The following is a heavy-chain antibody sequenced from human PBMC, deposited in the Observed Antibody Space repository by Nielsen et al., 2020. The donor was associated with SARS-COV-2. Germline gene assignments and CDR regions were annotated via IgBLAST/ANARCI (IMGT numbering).Heavy chain of an antibody. J-gene: IGHJ4*02. V-gene: IGHV3-11*06. D-gene: IGHD3-22*01. Sequence: GGSLRLSCAASGFTFSDYYMSWIRQAPGKGLEWVSYISSSSSYTNYADSVKGRFTISRDNAKNSLYLQMNSLRAEDTAVYYCASTEYDSSGYYTPIDYWGQGTLVTVSS. CDR3: ASTEYDSSGYYTPIDY. CDR1: GFTFSDYY. CDR2: ISSSSSYT.